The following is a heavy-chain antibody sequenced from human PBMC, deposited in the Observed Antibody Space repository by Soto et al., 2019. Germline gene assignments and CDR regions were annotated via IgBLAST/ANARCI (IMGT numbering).Heavy chain of an antibody. V-gene: IGHV4-4*02. J-gene: IGHJ6*03. D-gene: IGHD1-26*01. CDR2: IHHSGST. CDR3: ARGGYYFYMDV. CDR1: GGSVTISNW. Sequence: QVQLQESGPGLVKPSGTLSLTCAVSGGSVTISNWWSWVRQTPGKGLEWIGQIHHSGSTNYNPSLTSRVTISVDKAKNQFSLAMKSVTAADTAVYYCARGGYYFYMDVWGKGTTVTVSS.